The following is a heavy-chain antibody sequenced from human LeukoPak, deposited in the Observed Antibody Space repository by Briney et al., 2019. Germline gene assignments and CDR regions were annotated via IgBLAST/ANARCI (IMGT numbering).Heavy chain of an antibody. CDR3: ARGWGSSWYLYYYYYGMDV. CDR2: MNPNSGNT. V-gene: IGHV1-8*01. J-gene: IGHJ6*02. D-gene: IGHD6-13*01. CDR1: GYTFTSYD. Sequence: ASVKVSCKASGYTFTSYDINWVRQATGQGLEWMGWMNPNSGNTGYAQKFQGRVTMTRNTSISTAYMELSSLRSEDTAVYYCARGWGSSWYLYYYYYGMDVWGQGTTDTVSS.